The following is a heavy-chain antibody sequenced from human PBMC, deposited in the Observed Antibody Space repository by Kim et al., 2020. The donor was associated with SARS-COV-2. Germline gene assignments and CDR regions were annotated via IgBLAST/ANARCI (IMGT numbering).Heavy chain of an antibody. CDR1: GGTFSDYG. D-gene: IGHD1-1*01. J-gene: IGHJ4*02. CDR2: VIPIFAAT. Sequence: SVKVSCRASGGTFSDYGFNWVRQAPGQGLEWMGGVIPIFAATNYAQMFHDRVTITADESTRTAHLEFSSLRYEDTAIYYCAASDLTRVYPPGGFDYWGQGTRITVSS. V-gene: IGHV1-69*13. CDR3: AASDLTRVYPPGGFDY.